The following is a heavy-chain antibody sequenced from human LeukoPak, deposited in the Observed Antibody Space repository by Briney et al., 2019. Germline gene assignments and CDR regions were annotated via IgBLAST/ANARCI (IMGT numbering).Heavy chain of an antibody. CDR1: GLNFDDFA. J-gene: IGHJ4*02. CDR3: AKESGKFDY. CDR2: ISADGGST. Sequence: PGGSLRLSCVASGLNFDDFAMHWVPQAPGKGLEWVSLISADGGSTFSAESVKGRFSISRDNSKNSLYLQMKSLRSEDTAMYYCAKESGKFDYWGQGTLVAVSS. V-gene: IGHV3-43*02.